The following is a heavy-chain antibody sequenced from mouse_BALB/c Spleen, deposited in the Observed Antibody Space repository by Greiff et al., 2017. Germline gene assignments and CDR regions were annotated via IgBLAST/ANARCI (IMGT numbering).Heavy chain of an antibody. V-gene: IGHV1-9*01. CDR3: ARDGITTATWFDY. J-gene: IGHJ3*01. Sequence: QVQLQQSGAELMKPGASVKISCKATGYTFSSYWIEWVKQRPGHGLEWIGEILPGSGSTNYNEKFKGKATFTADTSSNTAYMQLSSLTSEDSAVYYCARDGITTATWFDYWGQGTLVTVSA. CDR2: ILPGSGST. D-gene: IGHD1-2*01. CDR1: GYTFSSYW.